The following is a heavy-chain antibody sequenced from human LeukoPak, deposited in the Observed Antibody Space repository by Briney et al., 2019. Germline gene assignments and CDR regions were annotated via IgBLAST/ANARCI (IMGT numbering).Heavy chain of an antibody. CDR3: ARGDTPMDV. Sequence: ATVKVSCKASGGTFSSYAISWVRQAPGQGLEWMGGIIPIFGTANYAQKFQGRVTITTDESTSTAYMELCSLRSGDTAVYYCARGDTPMDVWGKGTTVTVSS. V-gene: IGHV1-69*05. J-gene: IGHJ6*04. CDR2: IIPIFGTA. CDR1: GGTFSSYA.